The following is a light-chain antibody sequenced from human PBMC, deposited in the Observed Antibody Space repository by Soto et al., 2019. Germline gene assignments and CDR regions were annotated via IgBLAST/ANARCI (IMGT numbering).Light chain of an antibody. CDR3: QQLNSYPYT. V-gene: IGKV1-9*01. CDR1: QGIRSF. Sequence: DIPLTQSPSFLSASVGDRVTITCRASQGIRSFLAWYQQKPGKAPKLLIYAASTLQSGVPSRFSGSGSGTEFTLTISSLQPEDFATYYCQQLNSYPYTFGQGTKLEIK. CDR2: AAS. J-gene: IGKJ2*01.